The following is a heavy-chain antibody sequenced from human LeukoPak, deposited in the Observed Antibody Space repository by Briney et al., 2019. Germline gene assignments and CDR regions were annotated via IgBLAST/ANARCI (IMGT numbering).Heavy chain of an antibody. CDR1: GGTFSSYA. V-gene: IGHV1-69*05. J-gene: IGHJ4*02. CDR2: IIPIFGTA. D-gene: IGHD3-22*01. Sequence: VASVKVSCKASGGTFSSYAISWVRQAPGQGLEWMGGIIPIFGTANYAQKFQGRVTITTDESTSTAYMALSSLRSEDTAVYYCAGRSYSGYDPYYFDYWGQGTLVTVSS. CDR3: AGRSYSGYDPYYFDY.